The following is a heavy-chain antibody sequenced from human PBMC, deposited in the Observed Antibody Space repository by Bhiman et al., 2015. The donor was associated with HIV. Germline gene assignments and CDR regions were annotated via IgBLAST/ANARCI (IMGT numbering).Heavy chain of an antibody. Sequence: EVQLVESGGGLVQPGGSLRLSCAASGFTFSSYEMNWVRQAPGKGLEWVSYISSSGSTIYYADSVKGRFTISRDNAKNSLYLQMNSLRAEDTAVYYCARISDLVLGSGGFDPWGQGTLVTVSS. CDR3: ARISDLVLGSGGFDP. J-gene: IGHJ5*02. V-gene: IGHV3-48*03. D-gene: IGHD6-13*01. CDR2: ISSSGSTI. CDR1: GFTFSSYE.